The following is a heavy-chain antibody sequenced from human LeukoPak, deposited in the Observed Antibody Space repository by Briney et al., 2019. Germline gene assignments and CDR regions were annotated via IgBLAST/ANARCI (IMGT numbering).Heavy chain of an antibody. CDR3: AKALLYDYYYYYGMDV. J-gene: IGHJ6*02. Sequence: GGSLRLSCAASGFTLSSYAMSWVRQAPGKGLEWVSVISGSGSSTYYADSVKGRFTISRDNSENTLYLQMNSLRAEDTAVYYCAKALLYDYYYYYGMDVWGQGTTVTVSS. D-gene: IGHD5/OR15-5a*01. V-gene: IGHV3-23*01. CDR2: ISGSGSST. CDR1: GFTLSSYA.